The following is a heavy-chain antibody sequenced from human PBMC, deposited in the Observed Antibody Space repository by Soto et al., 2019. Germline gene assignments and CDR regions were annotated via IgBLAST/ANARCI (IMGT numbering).Heavy chain of an antibody. V-gene: IGHV4-59*01. J-gene: IGHJ4*02. CDR3: ARVGYYYDSSGYFFDY. CDR1: GGSISSYY. CDR2: IYYSGST. D-gene: IGHD3-22*01. Sequence: KPSETLSLTCTVSGGSISSYYWSWIRQPPGKGLEWIGYIYYSGSTNYNPSLKSRVTISVDTSKNQFSLKLSSVTAADTAVYYCARVGYYYDSSGYFFDYWGQGTLVTVSS.